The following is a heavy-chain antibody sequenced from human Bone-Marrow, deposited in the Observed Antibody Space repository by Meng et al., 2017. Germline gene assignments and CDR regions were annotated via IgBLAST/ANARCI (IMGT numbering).Heavy chain of an antibody. CDR2: IRPDNGNT. CDR1: GYNFTDFV. Sequence: SVKVSCKASGYNFTDFVVTWVRRAPGQGLEWMGWIRPDNGNTKSAQSFEARVTLTTDTSTSTAYMELRSLKSDDTAIYYCAREYTSVWDLDCWGQGTLVTVSS. V-gene: IGHV1-18*01. CDR3: AREYTSVWDLDC. D-gene: IGHD6-19*01. J-gene: IGHJ4*02.